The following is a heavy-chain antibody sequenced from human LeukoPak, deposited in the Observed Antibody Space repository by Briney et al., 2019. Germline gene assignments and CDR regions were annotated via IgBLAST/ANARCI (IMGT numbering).Heavy chain of an antibody. V-gene: IGHV5-51*01. Sequence: GESLKISCKGSGYSFTNSWIAWVRQMPGKGLEWMGLIYPGGSETRYSPSFQGQVSISADKSISTAYLQWNTLKASDNAMYYCARLGVGYCSGGACYSVYFDYWGQGTLVTVSS. CDR1: GYSFTNSW. D-gene: IGHD2-15*01. J-gene: IGHJ4*02. CDR2: IYPGGSET. CDR3: ARLGVGYCSGGACYSVYFDY.